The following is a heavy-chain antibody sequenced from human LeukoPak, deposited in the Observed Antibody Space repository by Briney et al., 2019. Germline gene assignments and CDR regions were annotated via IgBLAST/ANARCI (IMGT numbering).Heavy chain of an antibody. CDR1: GYTFTGYY. J-gene: IGHJ4*02. V-gene: IGHV1-2*04. CDR3: ASQGTGDYYDSSDY. CDR2: INPNSGGT. Sequence: GASVRVSCKASGYTFTGYYMHWVRQAPGQGLEWMGWINPNSGGTNYAQKFQGWVTMTRDTSISTAYMELSRLRSDDTAVYYCASQGTGDYYDSSDYWGQGTLVTVSS. D-gene: IGHD3-22*01.